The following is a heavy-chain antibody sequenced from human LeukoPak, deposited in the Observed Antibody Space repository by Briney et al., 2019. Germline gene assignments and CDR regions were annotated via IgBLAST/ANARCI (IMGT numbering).Heavy chain of an antibody. CDR3: AKDSAVAGTFDY. CDR2: ISRSGGST. V-gene: IGHV3-23*01. Sequence: GGALRLSCGASGFTLSCYVMRRVRKARGRRLERVSPISRSGGSTYYAHMVKGRFTISRDNSKNTLYLEMNSLGAEDTAVYYCAKDSAVAGTFDYWGQGALVTVSS. D-gene: IGHD6-19*01. J-gene: IGHJ4*02. CDR1: GFTLSCYV.